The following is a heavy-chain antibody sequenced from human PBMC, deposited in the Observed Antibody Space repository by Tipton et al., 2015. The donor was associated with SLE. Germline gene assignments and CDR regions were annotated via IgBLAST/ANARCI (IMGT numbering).Heavy chain of an antibody. V-gene: IGHV4-34*01. CDR2: TNHSGST. J-gene: IGHJ6*02. CDR3: ARDLIMITFGGVIAGYGMDV. CDR1: GGSFSGYY. Sequence: TLSLTCAVYGGSFSGYYWSWIRQPPGKGLEWIGETNHSGSTNYNPSLKSRVTISVDTSKNQFSLKLSSVTAADTAVYYCARDLIMITFGGVIAGYGMDVWGQGTTVTVSS. D-gene: IGHD3-16*02.